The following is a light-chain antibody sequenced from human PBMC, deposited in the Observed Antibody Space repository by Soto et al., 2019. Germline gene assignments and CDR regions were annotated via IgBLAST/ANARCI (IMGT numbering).Light chain of an antibody. CDR1: QSVSSN. J-gene: IGKJ4*01. V-gene: IGKV3-15*01. Sequence: EIVLTQSPGTLSLSPGERATLSCRASQSVSSNLAWYQQKPGHTPRLLLYGASTRDTGIAARFSVSGCGTELTLTISSLQSEDFAIYYCQQYNNWLMLSFGGGTKVDIK. CDR3: QQYNNWLMLS. CDR2: GAS.